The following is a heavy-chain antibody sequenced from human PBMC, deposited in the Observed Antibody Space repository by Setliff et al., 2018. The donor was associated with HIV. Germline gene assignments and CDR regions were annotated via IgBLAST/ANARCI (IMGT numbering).Heavy chain of an antibody. CDR3: ARVHSGWGGGAYFDP. Sequence: PSETLSLTCAVSGGSVSSSNWWSWVRQPPGKGLEWIGEISQSGSTNYNPSLETRVTISVDTSKNQFSLKLSSVTAADTAVYYCARVHSGWGGGAYFDPWGQGILVTVSS. CDR2: ISQSGST. V-gene: IGHV4-4*02. D-gene: IGHD6-19*01. CDR1: GGSVSSSNW. J-gene: IGHJ5*02.